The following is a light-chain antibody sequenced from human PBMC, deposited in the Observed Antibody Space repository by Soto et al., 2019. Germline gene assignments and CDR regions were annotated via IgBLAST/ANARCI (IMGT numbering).Light chain of an antibody. V-gene: IGKV3-20*01. CDR2: GIS. Sequence: ENVLTQSPGTLSLSPGERATLSCRASQSVTNSFFAWYQQKPGQAPRLLIYGISSRATGIPDRFSGSGSVTDFTLTISRLEPEDFVVYYCQQYISLPHTFGQGTKLEVK. CDR3: QQYISLPHT. CDR1: QSVTNSF. J-gene: IGKJ2*01.